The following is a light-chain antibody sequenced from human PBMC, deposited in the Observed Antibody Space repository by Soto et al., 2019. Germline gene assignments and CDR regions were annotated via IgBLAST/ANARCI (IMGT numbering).Light chain of an antibody. V-gene: IGKV3-20*01. CDR2: SAS. J-gene: IGKJ1*01. Sequence: EIVLTQSLGTLSLSPCERATLSFSASQSVSSSYLARYQQKPGQAPRLLIYSASRRANGFPARFSGSGYGTDFTLTISSLQSEDFAVSYCQQYDNWPWTFGQGTKVDI. CDR3: QQYDNWPWT. CDR1: QSVSSSY.